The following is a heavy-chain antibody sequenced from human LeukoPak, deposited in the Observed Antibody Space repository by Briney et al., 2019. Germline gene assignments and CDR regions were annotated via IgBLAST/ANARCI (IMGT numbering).Heavy chain of an antibody. D-gene: IGHD3-10*01. CDR3: ARDLRKGSYFDC. V-gene: IGHV3-33*08. CDR2: IWYDGSNK. CDR1: GFTFSSYS. Sequence: GGSLRLSCAASGFTFSSYSMNWVRQAPGKGLEWVALIWYDGSNKYYADSVKGRFTISRDNSKNTLYLQMNSLRVEDTAVYYCARDLRKGSYFDCWGQGTLVTVSS. J-gene: IGHJ4*02.